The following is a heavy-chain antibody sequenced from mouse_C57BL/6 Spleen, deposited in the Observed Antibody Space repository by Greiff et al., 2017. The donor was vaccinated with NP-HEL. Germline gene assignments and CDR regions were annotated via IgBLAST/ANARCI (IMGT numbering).Heavy chain of an antibody. CDR1: GYTFTSYW. D-gene: IGHD3-1*01. Sequence: QVQLQQSGAELVRPGSSVKLSCKASGYTFTSYWMDWVKQRPGQGLEWIGNIYPSDSETHYNQKFKDKATLTVDKSSSTAYMQLSSLTSEDSAVYYCAREGLYAMDYWGQGTSVTVSS. J-gene: IGHJ4*01. CDR2: IYPSDSET. V-gene: IGHV1-61*01. CDR3: AREGLYAMDY.